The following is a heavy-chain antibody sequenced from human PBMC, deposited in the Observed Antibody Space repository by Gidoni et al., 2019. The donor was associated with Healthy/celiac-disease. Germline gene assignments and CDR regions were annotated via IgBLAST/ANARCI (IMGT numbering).Heavy chain of an antibody. D-gene: IGHD3-9*01. CDR3: ARDGRYYDILTGYSLTGVDY. CDR2: IKQDGSEK. V-gene: IGHV3-7*04. Sequence: EVQLVESGGGLVQPGWSLSLSCAASAFTASSYWMGWVRQAPGKGLEWVANIKQDGSEKYYVDYVKGRFTSSRDNAKNSLYLQMNSLRAEDTAVYYCARDGRYYDILTGYSLTGVDYWGQGTLVTVSS. J-gene: IGHJ4*02. CDR1: AFTASSYW.